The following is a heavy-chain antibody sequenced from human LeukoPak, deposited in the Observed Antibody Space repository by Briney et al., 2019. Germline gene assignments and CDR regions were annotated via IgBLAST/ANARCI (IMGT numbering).Heavy chain of an antibody. CDR1: GYTFTSYA. Sequence: ASVKVSCKASGYTFTSYAMHWVRQAPGQRLEWMGWINAGNGNTKYSQEFQGRVTITRDTSASTAYMELSSLRSEDMAVYYCAKDAPMVRGVIRPYYYYYYMDVWGKGTTVTISS. CDR2: INAGNGNT. D-gene: IGHD3-10*01. CDR3: AKDAPMVRGVIRPYYYYYYMDV. V-gene: IGHV1-3*03. J-gene: IGHJ6*03.